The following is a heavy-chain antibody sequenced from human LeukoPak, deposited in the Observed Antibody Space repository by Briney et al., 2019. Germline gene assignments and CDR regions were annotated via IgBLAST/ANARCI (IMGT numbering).Heavy chain of an antibody. D-gene: IGHD3-3*01. J-gene: IGHJ5*02. CDR2: IYPGDSDT. CDR3: ASVTSITIFGVVSSWFDP. V-gene: IGHV5-51*01. CDR1: GYSFTSYW. Sequence: GASLKISCQGSGYSFTSYWIGWVRQLPGKGLEWMGIIYPGDSDTRYSPSFQGQVTISADKSISTAYLQWSSLKASDTAMYYCASVTSITIFGVVSSWFDPWGQGTLVTVSS.